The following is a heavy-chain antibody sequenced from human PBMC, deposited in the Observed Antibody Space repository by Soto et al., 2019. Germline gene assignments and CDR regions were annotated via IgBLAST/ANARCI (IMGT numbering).Heavy chain of an antibody. CDR1: GYTFTNYA. J-gene: IGHJ5*02. V-gene: IGHV1-18*01. D-gene: IGHD3-10*01. Sequence: ASVKVSCKASGYTFTNYAISWVRQAPGQGLEWMGWISAYNGNTKYAQKFQGRVTMTTDTSTSTAYMELRSLRSDDTAVYYCARGVGSGSYYNQYDWFDPWGQGTLVTVSS. CDR3: ARGVGSGSYYNQYDWFDP. CDR2: ISAYNGNT.